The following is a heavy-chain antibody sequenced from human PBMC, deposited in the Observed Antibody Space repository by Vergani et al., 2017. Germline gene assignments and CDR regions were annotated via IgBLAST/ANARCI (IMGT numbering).Heavy chain of an antibody. Sequence: QVQLQESGPGLVKPSETLSLTCTVSGGSISSYYWSWIRQPPGKGLEWIGYIYYSGSTNYNPSLKSRVTISVDTSKNQFSLKLSSVTAADTAVYYCARDLWSGFNWFDPWGQGTLVTVSS. V-gene: IGHV4-59*12. CDR3: ARDLWSGFNWFDP. CDR2: IYYSGST. D-gene: IGHD3-3*01. CDR1: GGSISSYY. J-gene: IGHJ5*02.